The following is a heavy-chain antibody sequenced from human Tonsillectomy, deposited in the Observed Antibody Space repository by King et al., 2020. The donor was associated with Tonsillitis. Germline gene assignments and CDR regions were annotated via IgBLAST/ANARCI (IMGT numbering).Heavy chain of an antibody. CDR3: ARRGRMTVAGPGRIYYGMDD. Sequence: VQLVESGGGVVQPERSLTLSCAASGFTFRTYDMHWVRQAPGGGLEGVAIISYDETDRFYAGSVKGRFTTSRDNARNTLFLNMNSLSAEDTAVYYCARRGRMTVAGPGRIYYGMDDWGQGTTVTVSS. V-gene: IGHV3-30-3*01. CDR2: ISYDETDR. CDR1: GFTFRTYD. D-gene: IGHD6-19*01. J-gene: IGHJ6*02.